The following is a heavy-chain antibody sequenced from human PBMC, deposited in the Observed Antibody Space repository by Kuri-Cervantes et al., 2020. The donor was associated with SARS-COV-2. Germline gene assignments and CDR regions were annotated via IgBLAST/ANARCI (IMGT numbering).Heavy chain of an antibody. CDR3: ARVEVAGMSYGMDV. D-gene: IGHD6-19*01. CDR2: IYSGGST. Sequence: GGSLRPSCAASGFTVSSNYMSWVRQAPGKGLEWVSVIYSGGSTYYADSVKGRFTISRDNSKNTPYLQMNSLRAEDTAVYYCARVEVAGMSYGMDVWGQGTTVTVSS. CDR1: GFTVSSNY. V-gene: IGHV3-66*02. J-gene: IGHJ6*02.